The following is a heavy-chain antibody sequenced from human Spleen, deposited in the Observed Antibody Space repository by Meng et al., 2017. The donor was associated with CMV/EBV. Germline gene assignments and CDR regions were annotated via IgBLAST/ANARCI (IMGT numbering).Heavy chain of an antibody. D-gene: IGHD3-22*01. Sequence: GFTVSSNYMSWVRQAPGKGLEWVSVIYNVGSTYYADSVKGRFTISRDNSKNTLYLQMNNLRPEDTAVYYCATPGGGDSSGYWPVFDYWGQGTLVTVSS. CDR1: GFTVSSNY. V-gene: IGHV3-66*02. J-gene: IGHJ4*02. CDR2: IYNVGST. CDR3: ATPGGGDSSGYWPVFDY.